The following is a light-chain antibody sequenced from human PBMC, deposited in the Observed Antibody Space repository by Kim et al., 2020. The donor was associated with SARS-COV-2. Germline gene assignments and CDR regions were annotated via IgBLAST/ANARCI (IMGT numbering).Light chain of an antibody. V-gene: IGLV1-40*01. CDR2: GNS. Sequence: QSVLTQPPSVSGAPGQRVTISCTGSSSNIGAGYDVHWYQQLPGTAPKLLIYGNSNRPSGVPDRFSGSKSGTSASLAITGLQAEDEADYYCQSYDSSLSGDVVFGGGTQLTGL. CDR1: SSNIGAGYD. CDR3: QSYDSSLSGDVV. J-gene: IGLJ2*01.